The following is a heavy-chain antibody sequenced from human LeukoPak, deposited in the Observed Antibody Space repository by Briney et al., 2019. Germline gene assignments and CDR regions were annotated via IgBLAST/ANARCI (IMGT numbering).Heavy chain of an antibody. CDR3: ARDPTAMETGPFDY. Sequence: GRSLRLSCAASGFTFSSYAMHWVRQAPGKGLEGVAVISYDGSNKYYADSVKGRFTISRDNSQNTLYLQMNSLRAEDTAVYYCARDPTAMETGPFDYWGQGTLVTVSS. V-gene: IGHV3-30-3*01. J-gene: IGHJ4*02. D-gene: IGHD5-18*01. CDR1: GFTFSSYA. CDR2: ISYDGSNK.